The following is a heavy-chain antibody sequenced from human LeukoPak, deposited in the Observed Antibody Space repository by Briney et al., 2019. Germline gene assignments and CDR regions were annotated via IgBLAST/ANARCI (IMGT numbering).Heavy chain of an antibody. D-gene: IGHD3-22*01. V-gene: IGHV1-2*02. J-gene: IGHJ4*02. CDR1: GYTFTSYG. CDR3: AREEMIVGSNLCY. Sequence: ASVKVSCKASGYTFTSYGISWVRQAPGQGLEWMGWINPNSGGTNYAQKFQGRVTMTRDTSISTAYMELSRLRSDDTAVYYCAREEMIVGSNLCYWGQGTLVTVSS. CDR2: INPNSGGT.